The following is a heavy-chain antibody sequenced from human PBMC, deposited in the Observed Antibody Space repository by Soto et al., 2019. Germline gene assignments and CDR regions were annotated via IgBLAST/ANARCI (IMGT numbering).Heavy chain of an antibody. V-gene: IGHV1-2*04. Sequence: ASVKVSCKASGYTFTGYYMHWVRQAPGQGLEWMGWINPNSGGTNYAQKFQGWVTMTRDTSISTAYMELSRLRSDDTAVYYCARGRVVVPAAFGYYYYYMDVWGKGTTVTVSS. CDR1: GYTFTGYY. CDR3: ARGRVVVPAAFGYYYYYMDV. J-gene: IGHJ6*03. CDR2: INPNSGGT. D-gene: IGHD2-15*01.